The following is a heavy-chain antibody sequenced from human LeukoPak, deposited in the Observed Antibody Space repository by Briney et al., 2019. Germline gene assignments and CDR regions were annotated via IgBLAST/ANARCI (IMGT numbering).Heavy chain of an antibody. D-gene: IGHD2-15*01. V-gene: IGHV4-34*01. Sequence: PSETLSLTCAVYGGSFSGYYWSWIRQPPGKGLEWIGEINHSGSTNYNPSLKSRVTISVDTSKNQFSLKLSSVTAADTAVYYCARDSPGRWFDPWGQGTLVTVSS. J-gene: IGHJ5*02. CDR3: ARDSPGRWFDP. CDR2: INHSGST. CDR1: GGSFSGYY.